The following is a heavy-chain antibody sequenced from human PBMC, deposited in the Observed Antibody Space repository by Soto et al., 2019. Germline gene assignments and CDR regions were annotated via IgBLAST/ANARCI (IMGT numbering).Heavy chain of an antibody. CDR2: INHSGST. CDR1: GGSFSGYY. V-gene: IGHV4-34*01. CDR3: ARGEWANL. Sequence: SETLSLTCAVYGGSFSGYYWSWIRQPPGKGLEWIGEINHSGSTNYNPSLKSRVTISVDTSKNQFSLKLSSVTAADTAVYYCARGEWANLWGQGTLVTVSS. J-gene: IGHJ4*02. D-gene: IGHD2-8*01.